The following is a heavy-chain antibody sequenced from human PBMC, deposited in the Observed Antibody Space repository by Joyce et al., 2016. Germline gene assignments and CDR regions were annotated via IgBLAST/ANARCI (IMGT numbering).Heavy chain of an antibody. J-gene: IGHJ6*02. D-gene: IGHD1-14*01. Sequence: QVLLVQSGAAVKRPGSSLRVSCKSSGGDFSNYTVNWVRQAPGQRLEWMGGIIPFCGADKYGEDFQGRVTLTADQYTRTAYLELSALTSADTAVYYCARGGTSPDHYFYYTLDVWGPGTTVIVSS. CDR1: GGDFSNYT. CDR3: ARGGTSPDHYFYYTLDV. CDR2: IIPFCGAD. V-gene: IGHV1-69*12.